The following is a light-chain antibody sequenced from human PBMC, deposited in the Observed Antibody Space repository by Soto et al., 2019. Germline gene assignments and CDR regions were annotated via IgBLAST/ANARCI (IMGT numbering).Light chain of an antibody. CDR1: QGISSH. V-gene: IGKV1-9*01. Sequence: DIPLTQSPSFLSASVGDRVTITCRASQGISSHLAWYQQKPGQAPKLLIYAASTLHSGVPSRFSGSGSGTEFTLTISSLQPEDFATYYCQQLNSYLYTFGQGTKLEIK. CDR3: QQLNSYLYT. CDR2: AAS. J-gene: IGKJ2*01.